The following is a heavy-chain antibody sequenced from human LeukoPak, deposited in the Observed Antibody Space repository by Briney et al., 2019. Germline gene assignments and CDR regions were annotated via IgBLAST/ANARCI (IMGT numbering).Heavy chain of an antibody. CDR2: IYYSGST. D-gene: IGHD6-13*01. CDR3: ARQAGYSSSWLDY. Sequence: SETPSLTCTVSGGSISSSSYYWGWIRQPPGKGLEWIGSIYYSGSTYYNPSLKSRVTISVDTSKNQFSLKLSSVTAADTAVYYCARQAGYSSSWLDYWGQGTLVTVSS. V-gene: IGHV4-39*01. J-gene: IGHJ4*02. CDR1: GGSISSSSYY.